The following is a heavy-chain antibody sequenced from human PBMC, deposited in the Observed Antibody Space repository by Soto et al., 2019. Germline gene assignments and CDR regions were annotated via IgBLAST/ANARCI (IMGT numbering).Heavy chain of an antibody. CDR2: ISSSSSTI. Sequence: GGSLRLSCAASGFTFSSYSMNWVRQAPGKGLEWVSYISSSSSTIYYADSVKGRFTISRGNAKNSLYLQMNSLRAEDTAVYYCARGPGYWSQGTLVTVSS. CDR1: GFTFSSYS. J-gene: IGHJ4*02. V-gene: IGHV3-48*01. CDR3: ARGPGY.